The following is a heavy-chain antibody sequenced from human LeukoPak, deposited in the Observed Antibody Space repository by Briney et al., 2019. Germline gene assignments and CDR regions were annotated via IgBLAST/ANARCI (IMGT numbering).Heavy chain of an antibody. Sequence: GGSLRLSCAASGFTFSSYGMHWVRQAPGKGLEWVAFIRYDGSNKYYADSVKGRFTISRDNSKNTLYLQMNSLRAEDTAVYYCAKSEGSLAAAGSSWGQGTLVTVSS. D-gene: IGHD6-13*01. CDR3: AKSEGSLAAAGSS. V-gene: IGHV3-30*02. CDR2: IRYDGSNK. CDR1: GFTFSSYG. J-gene: IGHJ4*02.